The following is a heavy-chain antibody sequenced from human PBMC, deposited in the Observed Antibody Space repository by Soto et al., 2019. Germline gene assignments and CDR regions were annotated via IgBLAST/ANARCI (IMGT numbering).Heavy chain of an antibody. V-gene: IGHV3-74*01. CDR2: IIGDGKEI. J-gene: IGHJ4*02. CDR1: GFTFSSHW. CDR3: VRGHVRGNDRHFDY. D-gene: IGHD3-16*02. Sequence: EVQLAESGGGLVQPGGSLRLSCAASGFTFSSHWMHWVRQAPGKGLVWVSRIIGDGKEITYADSVKGRFTISRDNAKNTGILQMNSLRAEDTAVYYCVRGHVRGNDRHFDYWGQGTLVTVSS.